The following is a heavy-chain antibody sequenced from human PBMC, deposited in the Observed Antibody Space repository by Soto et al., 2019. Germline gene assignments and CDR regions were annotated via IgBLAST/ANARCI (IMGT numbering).Heavy chain of an antibody. V-gene: IGHV1-46*01. CDR3: AAVAYYGSGSYYTLDY. Sequence: ASVKVSCKASGYTFTSYYMHWVRQAPGQGLEWMGIINPSGGSTSYAQKFQGRVTMTRNTSISTAYMELSSLRSEDTAVYYCAAVAYYGSGSYYTLDYWGQGTLVTVSS. J-gene: IGHJ4*02. CDR1: GYTFTSYY. CDR2: INPSGGST. D-gene: IGHD3-10*01.